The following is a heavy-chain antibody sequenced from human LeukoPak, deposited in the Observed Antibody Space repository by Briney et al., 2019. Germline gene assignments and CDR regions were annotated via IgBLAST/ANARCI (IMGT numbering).Heavy chain of an antibody. D-gene: IGHD2-2*01. J-gene: IGHJ3*02. V-gene: IGHV3-30*18. CDR3: AKLGYCSSTSCYGDAFDI. CDR1: GFTLSSYG. CDR2: ISYDGSNK. Sequence: PGRSLRLSCAASGFTLSSYGMHWVRQAPGKGLEWVAVISYDGSNKYYADSVKGRFTISRDNSKNTLYLQMNSLRAEDTAVYYCAKLGYCSSTSCYGDAFDIWGQGTMVTVSS.